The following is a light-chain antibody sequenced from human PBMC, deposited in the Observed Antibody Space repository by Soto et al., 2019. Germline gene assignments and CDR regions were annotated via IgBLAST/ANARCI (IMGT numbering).Light chain of an antibody. CDR2: SAS. CDR1: QDISSW. J-gene: IGKJ5*01. CDR3: QQANSFPIT. Sequence: DIQMTQSPSSVSASVGDRVTITCRASQDISSWLVWYQQKPGKAPKLLIYSASTLQSGVPSRFSGSGSGTDFTLTISSLQPEDFATYYCQQANSFPITFGQGTRLEIK. V-gene: IGKV1-12*01.